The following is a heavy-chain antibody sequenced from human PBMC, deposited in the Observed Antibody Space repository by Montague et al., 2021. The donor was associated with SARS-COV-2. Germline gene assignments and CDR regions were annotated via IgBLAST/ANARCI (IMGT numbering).Heavy chain of an antibody. CDR3: ARLESSWWFFDY. J-gene: IGHJ4*02. V-gene: IGHV4-34*01. Sequence: SETLSLTCAVYRGSLSGYYRSWIRQPPGNGLGWIGEINYSGDTYYNPSLTSRVTISMDTSESQFSLKMTSVTAADTAVYYCARLESSWWFFDYWGQGTLVTVSS. D-gene: IGHD2-8*02. CDR2: INYSGDT. CDR1: RGSLSGYY.